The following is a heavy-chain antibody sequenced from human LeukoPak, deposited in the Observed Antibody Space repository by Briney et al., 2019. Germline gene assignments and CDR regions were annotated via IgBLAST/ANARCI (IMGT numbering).Heavy chain of an antibody. CDR1: GYSFTSYW. Sequence: PGESLQISCKGSGYSFTSYWIGWVRQLPGKGLEWMGIIYPGDSDTRYSPSFQGQVTISADKSISTAYLQWSSLKASDTAMYYCARPKSSGWYGKDAFDIWGQGTMVTVSS. V-gene: IGHV5-51*01. CDR2: IYPGDSDT. D-gene: IGHD6-19*01. J-gene: IGHJ3*02. CDR3: ARPKSSGWYGKDAFDI.